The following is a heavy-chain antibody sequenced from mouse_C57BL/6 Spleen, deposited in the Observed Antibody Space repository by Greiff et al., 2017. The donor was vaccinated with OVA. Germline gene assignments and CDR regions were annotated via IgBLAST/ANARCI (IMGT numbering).Heavy chain of an antibody. D-gene: IGHD2-3*01. V-gene: IGHV1-42*01. CDR3: ARKGGWLLDY. CDR2: INPSTGGT. CDR1: GYSFTGYY. Sequence: EVKLMESGPELVKPGASVKISCKASGYSFTGYYMNWVKQSPEKSLEWIGEINPSTGGTTYNQKFKAKATLTVDKSSSTAYMQLTSLTSEDSAVYYCARKGGWLLDYWGQGTTLTVSS. J-gene: IGHJ2*01.